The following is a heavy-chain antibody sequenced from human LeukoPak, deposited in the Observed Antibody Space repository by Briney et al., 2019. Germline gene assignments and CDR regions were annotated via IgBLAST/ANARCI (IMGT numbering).Heavy chain of an antibody. D-gene: IGHD4-17*01. CDR1: GGSFSGYY. Sequence: ETLSLTCAVYGGSFSGYYWSWIRQPPGKGLEWIGEINHSGSTNYNPSLKSRVTISVDTSKNQFSLRLSSVTAADTAVYYCARGRGVTRSVDFDYWGQGTLVTVSS. V-gene: IGHV4-34*01. CDR3: ARGRGVTRSVDFDY. CDR2: INHSGST. J-gene: IGHJ4*02.